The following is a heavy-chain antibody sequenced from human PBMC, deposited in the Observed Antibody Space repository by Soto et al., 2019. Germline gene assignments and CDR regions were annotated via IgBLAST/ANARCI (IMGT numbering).Heavy chain of an antibody. D-gene: IGHD3-3*01. CDR1: GGSIREGGYY. Sequence: QVHLQESGPGLVKPSQTLSLTCTISGGSIREGGYYWTWIRQHPQKGLEWIGFIYHAGSIYYNAPVKSRVTISLDDSQRCCLRLTSMTAADAGVYYCAAERGDTAVTRFLLYWGQGTLVTVSS. V-gene: IGHV4-31*03. J-gene: IGHJ4*02. CDR2: IYHAGSI. CDR3: AAERGDTAVTRFLLY.